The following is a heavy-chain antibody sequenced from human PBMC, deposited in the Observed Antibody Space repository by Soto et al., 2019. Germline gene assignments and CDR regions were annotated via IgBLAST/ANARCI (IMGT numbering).Heavy chain of an antibody. D-gene: IGHD4-17*01. J-gene: IGHJ6*02. Sequence: GGLRLSCEGTGFNFSSYWMHWVRQAPGKGLEWVANTKRDASETYYADSVKGRFTISRDNARNSLYLQMNSLRVEDTAVYYCARPPVKGIHVWGQGTTVTVSS. CDR2: TKRDASET. CDR1: GFNFSSYW. V-gene: IGHV3-7*01. CDR3: ARPPVKGIHV.